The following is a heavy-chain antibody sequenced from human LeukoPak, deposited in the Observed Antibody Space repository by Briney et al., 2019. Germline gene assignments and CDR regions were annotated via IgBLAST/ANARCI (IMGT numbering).Heavy chain of an antibody. Sequence: GGALRLSCAASGFTFSWYWMSWVRQAPGKGLEWVSNIKQNGSEKYYVDSVKGRFTISRHNAKNSLYLQMNSLRAEDTAVYYCARTITYYDILTGTFDYWGQGTLVTVSS. V-gene: IGHV3-7*01. CDR2: IKQNGSEK. J-gene: IGHJ4*02. D-gene: IGHD3-9*01. CDR3: ARTITYYDILTGTFDY. CDR1: GFTFSWYW.